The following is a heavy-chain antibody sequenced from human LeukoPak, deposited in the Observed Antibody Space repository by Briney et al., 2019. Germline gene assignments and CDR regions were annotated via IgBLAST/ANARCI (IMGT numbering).Heavy chain of an antibody. D-gene: IGHD3-22*01. J-gene: IGHJ4*02. CDR3: AREGLGSGYYYVELDY. V-gene: IGHV4-39*01. CDR1: GGSISSSSYY. CDR2: IYYSGST. Sequence: PSETLSLTCTVSGGSISSSSYYWGWIRQPPGKGLEWIGSIYYSGSTYYNPSLKSRVTISVDTSKNQFSLKLSSVTAADTAVYYCAREGLGSGYYYVELDYWGQGTLVTVSS.